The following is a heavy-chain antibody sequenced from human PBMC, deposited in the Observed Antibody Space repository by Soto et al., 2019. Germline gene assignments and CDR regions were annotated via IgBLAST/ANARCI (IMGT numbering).Heavy chain of an antibody. D-gene: IGHD2-2*01. J-gene: IGHJ6*02. CDR1: GGSISSYY. CDR3: ARGILGYCSSTSCPEPYYYYGMDV. Sequence: SETLSLTCTVSGGSISSYYWSWIRQPPGKGLEWIGYIYYSGSTNYNPSLKSRVTISVDTSKNQFSLKLSSVTAADTAVYYCARGILGYCSSTSCPEPYYYYGMDVWGQVNTVTVSS. V-gene: IGHV4-59*01. CDR2: IYYSGST.